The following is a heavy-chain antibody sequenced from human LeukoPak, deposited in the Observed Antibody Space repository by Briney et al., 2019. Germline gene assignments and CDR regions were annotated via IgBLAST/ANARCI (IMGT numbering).Heavy chain of an antibody. Sequence: SVKVSCKASGGTFSSYAISWVRQAPGQGLEWMGGIIPIFGTANYAQKFQGRVTITADESTSTAYMELSSLRSEDTAVYYCASLMPPGGYYYMDVWGKGTTVTVSS. D-gene: IGHD2-15*01. CDR2: IIPIFGTA. J-gene: IGHJ6*03. CDR3: ASLMPPGGYYYMDV. V-gene: IGHV1-69*13. CDR1: GGTFSSYA.